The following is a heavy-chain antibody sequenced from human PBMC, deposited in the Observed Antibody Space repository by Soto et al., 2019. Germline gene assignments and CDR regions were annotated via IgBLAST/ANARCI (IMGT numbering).Heavy chain of an antibody. CDR3: AKDRVAGTIHYFDY. V-gene: IGHV3-23*01. CDR2: ISGSGGST. J-gene: IGHJ4*02. CDR1: GXTFSSYA. Sequence: LRLSCAASGXTFSSYAMSWVRQAPGKGLEWVSAISGSGGSTYYADSVKGRFTISRDNSKNTLYLQMNSLRAEDTAVYYCAKDRVAGTIHYFDYWGQGTLVTVSS. D-gene: IGHD6-19*01.